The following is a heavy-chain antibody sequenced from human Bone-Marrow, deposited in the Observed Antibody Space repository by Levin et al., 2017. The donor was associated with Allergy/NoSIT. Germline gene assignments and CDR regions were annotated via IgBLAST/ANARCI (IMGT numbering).Heavy chain of an antibody. CDR1: GGTFNTYA. CDR2: FIPILGIS. J-gene: IGHJ3*02. D-gene: IGHD5-12*01. V-gene: IGHV1-69*04. Sequence: SVKVSCKDSGGTFNTYAMNWVRQAPGQGLEWMGRFIPILGISNYAQKFQGRVTLSADKSTSTAFTELSSLKSEDTAIYYCARGSGFSGFGDNAFAIWGQGTVVTVSS. CDR3: ARGSGFSGFGDNAFAI.